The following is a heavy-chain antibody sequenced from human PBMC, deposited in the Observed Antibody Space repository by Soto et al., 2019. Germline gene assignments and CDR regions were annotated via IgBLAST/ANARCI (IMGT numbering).Heavy chain of an antibody. V-gene: IGHV5-51*01. D-gene: IGHD3-3*01. Sequence: PXASLKISCKACGFRFTSYWISWVRQVPGKGLECMGIIYPRDSDTRYNPSFQGQVTISVDESINTAYLQWSSLKTSDTAMYYCERTGVADAFEIWGQGTMVTVSS. J-gene: IGHJ3*02. CDR1: GFRFTSYW. CDR3: ERTGVADAFEI. CDR2: IYPRDSDT.